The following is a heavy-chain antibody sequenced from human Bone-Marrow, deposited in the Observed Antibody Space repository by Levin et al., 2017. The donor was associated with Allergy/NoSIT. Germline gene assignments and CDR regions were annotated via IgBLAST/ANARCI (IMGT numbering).Heavy chain of an antibody. CDR3: ATSPTSGY. V-gene: IGHV3-53*01. Sequence: RPGGSLRLSCAASGFTVRNNYMSWVRQAPGKGLEGVSIIYSGGDTYYTDSVKGRFTISRDSSKNTLYLQMNSLRADDTAGYYCATSPTSGYWGQGTLVTVSS. J-gene: IGHJ4*02. CDR1: GFTVRNNY. CDR2: IYSGGDT.